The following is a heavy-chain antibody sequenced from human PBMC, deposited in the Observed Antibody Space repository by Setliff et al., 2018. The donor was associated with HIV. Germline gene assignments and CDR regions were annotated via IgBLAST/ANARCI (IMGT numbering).Heavy chain of an antibody. D-gene: IGHD3-9*01. V-gene: IGHV1-46*01. CDR1: GYTFTSYY. J-gene: IGHJ4*02. CDR3: VRGSHRSIDSLTAHYGY. Sequence: ASVKVSCKASGYTFTSYYMNWVRQAPGQGLEWMGIINPSGGSSTYAQKFQGRVAMTRDTSTSTVYMELSSLRPEDTAVYYCVRGSHRSIDSLTAHYGYWGQGTLVTVSS. CDR2: INPSGGSS.